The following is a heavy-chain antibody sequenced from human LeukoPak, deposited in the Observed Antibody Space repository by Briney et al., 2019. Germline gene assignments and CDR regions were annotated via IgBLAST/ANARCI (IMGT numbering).Heavy chain of an antibody. Sequence: ASVKVSCKASGGTFSSYAISWVRQAPGQGLEWMGGIIPIFGTANYAQKFQGRVTITADESTSTAYMELSSLRSEDTAVYYCARDRVSWDAFDIWGQGTMVTVSS. CDR2: IIPIFGTA. CDR1: GGTFSSYA. V-gene: IGHV1-69*13. J-gene: IGHJ3*02. CDR3: ARDRVSWDAFDI.